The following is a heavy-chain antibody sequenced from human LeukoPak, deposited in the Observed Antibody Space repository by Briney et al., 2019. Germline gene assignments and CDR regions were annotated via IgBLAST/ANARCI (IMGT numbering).Heavy chain of an antibody. CDR3: ARGRYLPLYFDY. CDR1: GGSISSGGYY. Sequence: SQTLSLTCTVSGGSISSGGYYWSWIRQPPGKGLEWIGYIYHSGSTYYNPSLKSRVTISVDTSKNQFFLKLSSVTAADTAVYYCARGRYLPLYFDYWGQGTLVTVSS. V-gene: IGHV4-30-2*01. J-gene: IGHJ4*02. D-gene: IGHD3-16*02. CDR2: IYHSGST.